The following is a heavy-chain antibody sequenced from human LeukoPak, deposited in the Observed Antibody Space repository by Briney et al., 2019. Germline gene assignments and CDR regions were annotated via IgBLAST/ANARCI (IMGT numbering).Heavy chain of an antibody. CDR2: ISYDGTNK. CDR1: GFTFSSYA. Sequence: GGSLRLSCAASGFTFSSYAMHWVRQAPGKGLEWVAVISYDGTNKYADSVKGRFTISRDSFQSTLYLQMNSLRPEDTAVYYCARIYDQNYHYSYIMDVWGQGTTVTVSS. J-gene: IGHJ6*02. CDR3: ARIYDQNYHYSYIMDV. V-gene: IGHV3-30-3*01. D-gene: IGHD2/OR15-2a*01.